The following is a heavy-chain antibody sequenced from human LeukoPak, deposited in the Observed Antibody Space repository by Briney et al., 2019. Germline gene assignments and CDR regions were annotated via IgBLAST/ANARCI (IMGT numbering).Heavy chain of an antibody. V-gene: IGHV1-8*01. Sequence: ASVKVSCKASGYTFTSYDINWVRQATGQGLEWMGWMNPNSGNTGYAQKFQGRVTTTRNTSISTAYMELSSLRSEDTAVYYCARGWGIVVENAFDIWGQGTMVTVSS. CDR1: GYTFTSYD. CDR2: MNPNSGNT. J-gene: IGHJ3*02. D-gene: IGHD3-22*01. CDR3: ARGWGIVVENAFDI.